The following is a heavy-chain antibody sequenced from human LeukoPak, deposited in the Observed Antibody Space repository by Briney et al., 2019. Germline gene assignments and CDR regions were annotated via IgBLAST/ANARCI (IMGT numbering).Heavy chain of an antibody. V-gene: IGHV3-30*18. Sequence: PGGSLRLSCAASRFSFSEFYMSWIRQAPGKGLEWVAVISNDGSNKYYADSVKGRFTISRDNSKNTLYLQMNSLRGEDTAVYYCANNWNYDYWGQGTLVTVSS. D-gene: IGHD1-7*01. CDR2: ISNDGSNK. CDR1: RFSFSEFY. J-gene: IGHJ4*02. CDR3: ANNWNYDY.